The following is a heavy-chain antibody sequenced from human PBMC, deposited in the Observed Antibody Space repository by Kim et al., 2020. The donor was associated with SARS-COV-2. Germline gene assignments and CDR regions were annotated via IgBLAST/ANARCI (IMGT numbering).Heavy chain of an antibody. D-gene: IGHD6-13*01. Sequence: GGSLRLSCAVSGFTFSSYAMGWVRQAPGKGLEWVSAISGSGGSTYYADSVKGRFTISRDNSKNTLYLQMNSLRAEDTAVYYCAKASRGVATLSHGARGAAAGPNYYYYYGMDVWSQGTTVTVSS. CDR1: GFTFSSYA. CDR2: ISGSGGST. CDR3: AKASRGVATLSHGARGAAAGPNYYYYYGMDV. J-gene: IGHJ6*02. V-gene: IGHV3-23*01.